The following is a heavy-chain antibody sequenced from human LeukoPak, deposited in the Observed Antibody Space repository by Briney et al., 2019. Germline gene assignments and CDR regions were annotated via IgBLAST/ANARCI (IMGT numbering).Heavy chain of an antibody. D-gene: IGHD3-9*01. CDR3: TTGNYDILTGYYGGDY. CDR2: IKSKTDGGTI. V-gene: IGHV3-15*01. Sequence: GGSLRLSCAASGFAVSYVWMSWVRQAPGKGLEWVGRIKSKTDGGTIDYVAPVKGIFTISRDDSKNTLYLQMNSLKTEDTAVYYCTTGNYDILTGYYGGDYWGQGTLVTVSS. CDR1: GFAVSYVW. J-gene: IGHJ4*02.